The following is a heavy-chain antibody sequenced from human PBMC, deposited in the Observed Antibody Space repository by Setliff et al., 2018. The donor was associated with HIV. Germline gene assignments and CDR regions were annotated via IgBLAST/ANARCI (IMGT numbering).Heavy chain of an antibody. J-gene: IGHJ4*02. CDR3: LRRATAAEVFDY. D-gene: IGHD6-13*01. Sequence: ASVKVSCKASGYTFDSYGISWVRQAPGQGLEWMGWLRTGTGDTSYSEKFQGRLTITRDTSANTAYMELSNLRSEDTAIYYCLRRATAAEVFDYWGQGTLVTVSS. V-gene: IGHV1-18*01. CDR2: LRTGTGDT. CDR1: GYTFDSYG.